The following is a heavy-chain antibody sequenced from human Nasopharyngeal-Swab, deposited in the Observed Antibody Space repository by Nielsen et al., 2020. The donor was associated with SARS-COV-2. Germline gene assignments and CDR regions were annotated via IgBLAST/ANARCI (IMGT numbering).Heavy chain of an antibody. CDR3: ARGRYSSSAGVFDY. J-gene: IGHJ4*02. D-gene: IGHD6-6*01. CDR2: INHSGST. V-gene: IGHV4-34*01. Sequence: WILQPPGKGLEWIGEINHSGSTNYNPSLKSRVTISVDTSKNQFSLKLSSVTAADTAVYYCARGRYSSSAGVFDYWGQGTLVTSPQ.